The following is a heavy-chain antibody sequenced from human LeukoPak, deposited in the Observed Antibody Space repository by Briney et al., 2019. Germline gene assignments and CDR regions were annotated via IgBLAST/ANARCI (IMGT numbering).Heavy chain of an antibody. CDR2: IIPILGIA. V-gene: IGHV1-69*10. J-gene: IGHJ5*02. CDR3: ARGPYSGYDRIWFGP. D-gene: IGHD5-12*01. Sequence: SVKVSCKASGGTFSSYAISWVRQAPGQGLEWMGGIIPILGIANYAQKFQGRVTITADKSTSTAYMELSSLRSEDTAVYYCARGPYSGYDRIWFGPWGQGTLVTVSS. CDR1: GGTFSSYA.